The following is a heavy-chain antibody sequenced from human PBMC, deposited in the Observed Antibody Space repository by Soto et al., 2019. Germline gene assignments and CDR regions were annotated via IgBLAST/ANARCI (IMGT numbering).Heavy chain of an antibody. CDR2: MYWNDDK. V-gene: IGHV2-5*01. CDR1: GCSLSTTGEG. CDR3: AHSGVGGFS. Sequence: AGPTLVNPTQTLTLTCTFSGCSLSTTGEGVGWIRQPPGMALEWLALMYWNDDKRYSPSLKSRLTITKDSSKNQEALTKSYMDRVDTATYYCAHSGVGGFSWGQGTLVTVSS. J-gene: IGHJ4*02. D-gene: IGHD2-15*01.